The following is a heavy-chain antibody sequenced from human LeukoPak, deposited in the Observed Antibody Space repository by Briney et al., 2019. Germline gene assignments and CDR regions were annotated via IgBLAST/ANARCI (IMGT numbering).Heavy chain of an antibody. D-gene: IGHD6-19*01. J-gene: IGHJ4*02. CDR1: GFTFSSYG. Sequence: GGFLRLSCAASGFTFSSYGMHWVRQAPGKGLEWVAFIRYDGSNKYYADSVKGRFTISRDNSKNTLYLQMNSLRAEDTAVYYCAKVRAVAGTLSYFDYWGQGTLVTVSS. CDR3: AKVRAVAGTLSYFDY. V-gene: IGHV3-30*02. CDR2: IRYDGSNK.